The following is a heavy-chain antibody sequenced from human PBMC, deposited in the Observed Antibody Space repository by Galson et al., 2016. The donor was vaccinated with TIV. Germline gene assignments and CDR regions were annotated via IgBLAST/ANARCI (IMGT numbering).Heavy chain of an antibody. CDR2: IIPIFDTT. D-gene: IGHD3-10*01. Sequence: SVKVSCKASGATFSRYAFNWVRQAPGQGLEWMGRIIPIFDTTNYAQNFQGRVTIIADKSTNTVYMEVSRLRSDDTAVYYCARDSVSFGSGSYYPSSFDYLGQGTLVTVSS. CDR3: ARDSVSFGSGSYYPSSFDY. J-gene: IGHJ4*02. CDR1: GATFSRYA. V-gene: IGHV1-69*06.